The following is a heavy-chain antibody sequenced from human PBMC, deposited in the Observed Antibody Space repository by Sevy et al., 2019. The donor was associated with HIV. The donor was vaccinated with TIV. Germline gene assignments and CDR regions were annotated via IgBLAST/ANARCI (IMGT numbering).Heavy chain of an antibody. CDR2: IYHSGST. CDR1: GGSISSVNW. J-gene: IGHJ5*02. V-gene: IGHV4-4*02. CDR3: ARGGETPRGFDP. D-gene: IGHD3-16*01. Sequence: SETLSLTCAVSGGSISSVNWWHWVRQPPGKGLGGIGEIYHSGSTNYNPSLKSRVTISVDNSKNQFSLKLSPVTAADTAVYYCARGGETPRGFDPWGQGSLVTVSS.